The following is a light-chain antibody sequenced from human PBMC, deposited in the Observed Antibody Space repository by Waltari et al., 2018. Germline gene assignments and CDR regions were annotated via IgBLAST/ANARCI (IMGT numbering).Light chain of an antibody. Sequence: DIQLTQSPSFLSASVGDRVTITCRASQGTNNYLAWYQQKPGKAPNLLIYGTSTLQSGVPSRFSGSQSGTEFTLTISSLQPEDFATYYCQQSKSFLFTFGQGTRLDIK. CDR2: GTS. CDR3: QQSKSFLFT. V-gene: IGKV1-9*01. CDR1: QGTNNY. J-gene: IGKJ5*01.